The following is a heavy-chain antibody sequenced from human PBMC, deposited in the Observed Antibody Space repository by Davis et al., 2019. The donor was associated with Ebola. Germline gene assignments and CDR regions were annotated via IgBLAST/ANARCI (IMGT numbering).Heavy chain of an antibody. D-gene: IGHD2-15*01. CDR3: ARVNENCSGGSCYSFGMDV. Sequence: SQTLSLTCPVSGGSISSYYWSWIRQPPGKGLEWIGYIYYSGSTNYNPSLKSRVTISVDTSKNQFSLKLSSVTAADTAVYYCARVNENCSGGSCYSFGMDVWGQGTTVTVSS. CDR1: GGSISSYY. V-gene: IGHV4-59*01. J-gene: IGHJ6*02. CDR2: IYYSGST.